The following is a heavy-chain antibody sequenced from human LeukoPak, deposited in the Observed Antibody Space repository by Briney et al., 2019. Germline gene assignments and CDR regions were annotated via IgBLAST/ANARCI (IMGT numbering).Heavy chain of an antibody. CDR3: ARRGCSSTSCYSLSFDP. Sequence: SETLSLTCTVSGGSISSNSYFWVWIRQPPGKGLEWIGSISYSGSTHYNPSLKSRATISVDTSKNQFSLKLSSVTAADTAVYYCARRGCSSTSCYSLSFDPWGQGTLVTVSS. CDR1: GGSISSNSYF. J-gene: IGHJ5*02. D-gene: IGHD2-2*01. V-gene: IGHV4-39*01. CDR2: ISYSGST.